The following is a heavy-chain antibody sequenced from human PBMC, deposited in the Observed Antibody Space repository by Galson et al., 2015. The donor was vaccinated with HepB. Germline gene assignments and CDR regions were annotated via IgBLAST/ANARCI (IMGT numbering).Heavy chain of an antibody. CDR2: ISGSGGST. D-gene: IGHD3-3*01. J-gene: IGHJ4*02. Sequence: SLRLSCAASGFTFSSYAMSWVRQAPGKGLEWVSVISGSGGSTYYADSVKGRFTISRDNSKNTLYLQMSSLRAEDTAVYYCAKGGGLRFFDNWGQGILVTVSS. V-gene: IGHV3-23*01. CDR1: GFTFSSYA. CDR3: AKGGGLRFFDN.